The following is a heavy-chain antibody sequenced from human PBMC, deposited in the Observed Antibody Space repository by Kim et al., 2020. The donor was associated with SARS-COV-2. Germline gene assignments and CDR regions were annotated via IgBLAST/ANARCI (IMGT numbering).Heavy chain of an antibody. Sequence: GKGLEWIGSIYYSGSTYYNPSLKSRVTISVDTSKNQFSLKLSSVTAADTAVYYCARLTSERDYDFWSGYYHNYYFDYWGQGTLVTVSS. CDR2: IYYSGST. V-gene: IGHV4-39*01. CDR3: ARLTSERDYDFWSGYYHNYYFDY. J-gene: IGHJ4*02. D-gene: IGHD3-3*01.